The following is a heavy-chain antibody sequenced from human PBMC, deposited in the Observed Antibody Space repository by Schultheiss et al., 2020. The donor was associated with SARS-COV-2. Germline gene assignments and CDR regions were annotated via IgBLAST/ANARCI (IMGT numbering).Heavy chain of an antibody. CDR1: GFTFSSYG. J-gene: IGHJ6*02. CDR2: ISGSGGST. D-gene: IGHD2-15*01. V-gene: IGHV3-23*01. CDR3: AKGGVDYYYYGMDV. Sequence: GGSLRLSCAASGFTFSSYGMHWVRQAPGKGLEWVSAISGSGGSTYYADSVKGRFTISRDNSKNTLYLQMNSLRAEDTAVYYCAKGGVDYYYYGMDVWGQGTTVTVSS.